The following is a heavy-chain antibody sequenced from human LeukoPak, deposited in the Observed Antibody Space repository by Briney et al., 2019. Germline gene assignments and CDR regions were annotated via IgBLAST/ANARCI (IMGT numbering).Heavy chain of an antibody. CDR1: GGSISSYY. V-gene: IGHV4-59*01. CDR3: ARDFRDAFDI. CDR2: IYYSGST. J-gene: IGHJ3*02. Sequence: PSETLSLTCTVSGGSISSYYWSWIRQPPGKGLEWIGYIYYSGSTNYNPSLKSRVTISVDTSKNQFSLKLSSVTAADTAVYYCARDFRDAFDIWGQGTIVTVSS.